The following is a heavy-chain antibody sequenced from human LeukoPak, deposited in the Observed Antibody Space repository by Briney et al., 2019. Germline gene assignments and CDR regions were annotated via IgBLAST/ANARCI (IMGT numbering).Heavy chain of an antibody. J-gene: IGHJ5*02. Sequence: PGGSLRLSCVASGFTFTSHWMSWVRQAPGKGLEWVANIKQDGSEKYYVDSVKGRFTISRDNAKNSVYLQMKRLRAEDTAVYSCARGAFDPWGQGTLVSVSS. CDR2: IKQDGSEK. CDR3: ARGAFDP. CDR1: GFTFTSHW. V-gene: IGHV3-7*01.